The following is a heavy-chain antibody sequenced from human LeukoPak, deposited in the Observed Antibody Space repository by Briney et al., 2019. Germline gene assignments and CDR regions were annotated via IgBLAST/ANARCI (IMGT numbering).Heavy chain of an antibody. V-gene: IGHV4-59*08. Sequence: PSETLSLTCTVSGGSITSDYWSWIRQPPGKGLKWIGYISYSGSTSYDPSLKSRVTISGDSSKKQFSLKLSSVTAADTAVYYCARFYYDSRGYWYYFDYWGQGTLVTVSS. CDR2: ISYSGST. CDR1: GGSITSDY. J-gene: IGHJ4*02. CDR3: ARFYYDSRGYWYYFDY. D-gene: IGHD3-22*01.